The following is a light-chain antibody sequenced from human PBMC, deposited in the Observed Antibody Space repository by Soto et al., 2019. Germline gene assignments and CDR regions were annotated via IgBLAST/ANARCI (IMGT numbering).Light chain of an antibody. CDR1: QSISTTY. CDR2: GAS. Sequence: EIVFTQSPGTLSLSPGEGATLSCRASQSISTTYLAWYQQKPGQAPRLLIYGASSRATGIPDRFSGSGSETDFTLTISRLEPEDFAVYYCQQYGSSSWTFGQGTKVDIK. CDR3: QQYGSSSWT. V-gene: IGKV3-20*01. J-gene: IGKJ1*01.